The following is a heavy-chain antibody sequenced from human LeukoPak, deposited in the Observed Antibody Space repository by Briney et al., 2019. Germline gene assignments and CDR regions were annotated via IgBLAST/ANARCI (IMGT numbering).Heavy chain of an antibody. J-gene: IGHJ5*02. CDR3: ARDPNGYYSGGSCYGGWIDP. CDR2: IYTSGST. V-gene: IGHV4-61*02. D-gene: IGHD2-15*01. Sequence: PSETLSLTCTVSGGSISSGSYYWSWIRQPAGKGLEWIGRIYTSGSTNYNPSLKSRVTISVDTSKNQFSLKLSSVTATHTAVYYCARDPNGYYSGGSCYGGWIDPWGQGTLVTVSS. CDR1: GGSISSGSYY.